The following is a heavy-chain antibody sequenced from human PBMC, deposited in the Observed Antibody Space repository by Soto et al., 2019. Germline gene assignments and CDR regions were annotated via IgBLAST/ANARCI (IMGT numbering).Heavy chain of an antibody. Sequence: QVQLQESGPGLAKPSETLSLTCSVSGGSISTYYWSWIRQPPDRGLEWIGYIYYTRSTDYSPSLKSRVSISVDTSKNEFSLKMNSVTAADTAVYYCARGYQASGFDYWGQGNMVTVSS. J-gene: IGHJ4*02. CDR2: IYYTRST. V-gene: IGHV4-59*01. D-gene: IGHD2-2*01. CDR3: ARGYQASGFDY. CDR1: GGSISTYY.